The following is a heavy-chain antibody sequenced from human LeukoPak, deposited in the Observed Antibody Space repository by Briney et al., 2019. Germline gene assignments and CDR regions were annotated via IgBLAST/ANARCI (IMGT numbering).Heavy chain of an antibody. CDR2: ISSNGGST. J-gene: IGHJ4*02. CDR1: GFTFSSYA. D-gene: IGHD3-3*01. CDR3: ARDLWRLRFDY. V-gene: IGHV3-64*01. Sequence: GGSLRLSCAASGFTFSSYAMHWVRQAPGKGLEYVSAISSNGGSTYYANSVKGRFTISRDNARNSLYLQMNSLRAEDTAVYYCARDLWRLRFDYWGQGTLVTVSS.